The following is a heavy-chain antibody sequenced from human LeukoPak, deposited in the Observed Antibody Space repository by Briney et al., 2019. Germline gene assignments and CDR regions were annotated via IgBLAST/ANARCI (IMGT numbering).Heavy chain of an antibody. CDR1: GGTFSSYT. V-gene: IGHV1-18*01. CDR2: ISAYSGNT. D-gene: IGHD2-21*02. Sequence: ASVKVSCKASGGTFSSYTISWVRQAPGQGLEWMAWISAYSGNTKHAQKIQGRVTMTTDTSTSTAYMELRSLRSDDTAVYYCARDAVSTVTAGGIDYWGQGTLVTVSS. CDR3: ARDAVSTVTAGGIDY. J-gene: IGHJ4*02.